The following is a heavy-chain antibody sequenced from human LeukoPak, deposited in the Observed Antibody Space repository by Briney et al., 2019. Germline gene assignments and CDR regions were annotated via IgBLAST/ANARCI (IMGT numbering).Heavy chain of an antibody. CDR1: GYTFTSYD. CDR2: MNPNSGNT. J-gene: IGHJ5*02. CDR3: ARNCSSTSCPGKNKNNWFDP. Sequence: ASVKVSCKASGYTFTSYDINWVRQATGQGLEWMGWMNPNSGNTGYAQKFQGRVTMTRNTSISTAYMELSSLRSEDTAVYYCARNCSSTSCPGKNKNNWFDPWGQGTLVTVSS. V-gene: IGHV1-8*01. D-gene: IGHD2-2*01.